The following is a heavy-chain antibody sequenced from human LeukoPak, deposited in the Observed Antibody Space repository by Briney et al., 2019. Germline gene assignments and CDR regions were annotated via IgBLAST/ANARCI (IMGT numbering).Heavy chain of an antibody. CDR2: IYTSGST. CDR3: ARGRVSSSTWYSTYYYYFYMDV. V-gene: IGHV4-4*07. J-gene: IGHJ6*03. Sequence: SETLSLTCTVSGGSISSYYWSWIRQPAGKGLEWIGRIYTSGSTNYNPSLKSRVTMSVDTSKNQFSLKLSSVTAADTAVFYCARGRVSSSTWYSTYYYYFYMDVWGKGTTVTVSS. CDR1: GGSISSYY. D-gene: IGHD1-1*01.